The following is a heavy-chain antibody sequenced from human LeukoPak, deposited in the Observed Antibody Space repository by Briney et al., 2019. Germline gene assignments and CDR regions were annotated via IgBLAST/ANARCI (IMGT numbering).Heavy chain of an antibody. J-gene: IGHJ4*02. CDR1: GGSICSCGYY. D-gene: IGHD3-22*01. V-gene: IGHV4-31*02. CDR3: ARVGFDSSAYYFDY. CDR2: IYYSGST. Sequence: SQTLSLTCTVSGGSICSCGYYWSWIRQHPGKGLEWIGYIYYSGSTYYNPSLKSRVTISVDTSKNQFSLKLSSVTAADTAVYFCARVGFDSSAYYFDYWGQGTLVTVSS.